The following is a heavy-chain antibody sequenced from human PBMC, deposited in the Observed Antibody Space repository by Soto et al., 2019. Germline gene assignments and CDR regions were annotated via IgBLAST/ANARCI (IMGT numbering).Heavy chain of an antibody. Sequence: SETVSLTCTVSGGSISSSSYYWGWIRQPPGKGLEWIGSIYYSGSTYYNPSLKSRVTISVDTSKNQFSLKLSSVTAADTAVYYCAVNPYYYYYYMDVWGKGTTVTVSS. CDR2: IYYSGST. CDR3: AVNPYYYYYYMDV. J-gene: IGHJ6*03. V-gene: IGHV4-39*01. CDR1: GGSISSSSYY.